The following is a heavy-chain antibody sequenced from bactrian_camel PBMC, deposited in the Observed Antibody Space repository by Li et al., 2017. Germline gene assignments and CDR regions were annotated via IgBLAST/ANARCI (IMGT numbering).Heavy chain of an antibody. CDR3: AARLDSNDRCRTLKYDV. CDR2: ISEGGGAT. CDR1: GYRYHTDC. J-gene: IGHJ4*01. D-gene: IGHD5*01. V-gene: IGHV3S31*01. Sequence: VQLVESGGGSVQAGGSLTLSCEAPGYRYHTDCIGWFRQVPGQEREGLAAISEGGGATVYADSVKGRFTVSRDNAGNTLYLQMNSLIPGDTAMYYCAARLDSNDRCRTLKYDVFGQGTQVTVS.